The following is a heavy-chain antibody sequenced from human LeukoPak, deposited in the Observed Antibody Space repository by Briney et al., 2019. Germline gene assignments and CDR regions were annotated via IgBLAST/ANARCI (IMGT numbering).Heavy chain of an antibody. CDR2: INPSGGST. D-gene: IGHD3-16*01. CDR1: GYTFTSYY. CDR3: ARESGGAHFDY. V-gene: IGHV1-46*01. Sequence: GASVKVSCKASGYTFTSYYMHWVGQAPGQGLEWMGIINPSGGSTSYAQKFQDRVTMTRDTSTSTVYMELSSLRSEDTAVYYCARESGGAHFDYWGQGTLVTVSS. J-gene: IGHJ4*02.